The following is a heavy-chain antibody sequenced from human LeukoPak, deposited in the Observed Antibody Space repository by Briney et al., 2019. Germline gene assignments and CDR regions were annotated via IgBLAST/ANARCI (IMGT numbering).Heavy chain of an antibody. CDR3: ARPIAAAGTGEVGY. D-gene: IGHD6-13*01. V-gene: IGHV7-4-1*02. CDR1: GYTFTSYA. Sequence: ASVTVSFKASGYTFTSYAMNWVRQAPGQGLEWMGWINTNTGNPTYAQGFTGRFVFSLDTSVSTAYLQISSLKAEDTAVYYCARPIAAAGTGEVGYWGQGTLVTVSS. CDR2: INTNTGNP. J-gene: IGHJ4*02.